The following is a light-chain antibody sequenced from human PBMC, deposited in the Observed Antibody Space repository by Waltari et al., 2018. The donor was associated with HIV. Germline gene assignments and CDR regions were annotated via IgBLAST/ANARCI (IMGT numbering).Light chain of an antibody. CDR3: QQYGSSPYT. CDR1: QSIASSS. CDR2: GAS. Sequence: EHVLTQSPATLSVSPGGRATLPCRASQSIASSSLAWYQQKPGQAPRLLIYGASNRASGIPDRFSGSGSGTDFTLTITRLEPEDFAVYFCQQYGSSPYTFGQGTKLEIK. J-gene: IGKJ2*01. V-gene: IGKV3-20*01.